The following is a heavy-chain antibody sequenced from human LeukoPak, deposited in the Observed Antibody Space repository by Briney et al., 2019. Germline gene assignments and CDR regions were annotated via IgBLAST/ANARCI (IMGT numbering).Heavy chain of an antibody. CDR1: GFTFSSYA. CDR2: ISGSGGST. J-gene: IGHJ4*02. D-gene: IGHD2-2*01. Sequence: GGSLRLSCAASGFTFSSYAMSWVRQAPGKGLEWVSAISGSGGSTYYADSVEGRFTISRDNSKNTLYLQMNSLRAEDTAVYYCAKDWGVVPENYFDYWGQGTLVTVSS. V-gene: IGHV3-23*01. CDR3: AKDWGVVPENYFDY.